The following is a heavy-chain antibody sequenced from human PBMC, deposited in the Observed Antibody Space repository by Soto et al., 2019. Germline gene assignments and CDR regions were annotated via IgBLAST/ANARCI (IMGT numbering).Heavy chain of an antibody. CDR2: LNPNSGDT. CDR3: AREGAVTGTQAFGH. D-gene: IGHD6-19*01. Sequence: QGQLMQSGAEVRKPGASVRLSCKASGYTFNIYYIHWVRRAPGHGLEWMGWLNPNSGDTRYSQQFQGRVTMTRDTSMNTVYMDLTGLTSGDTAVYYCAREGAVTGTQAFGHWGQGSQVTVSS. J-gene: IGHJ5*02. CDR1: GYTFNIYY. V-gene: IGHV1-2*02.